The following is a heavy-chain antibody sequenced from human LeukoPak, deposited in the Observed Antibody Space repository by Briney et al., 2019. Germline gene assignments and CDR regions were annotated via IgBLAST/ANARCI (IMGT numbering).Heavy chain of an antibody. CDR2: MSPNSGDT. J-gene: IGHJ4*02. CDR3: ARGPPNWGYDY. CDR1: RYTFSNYD. D-gene: IGHD7-27*01. Sequence: GASVKVSCKASRYTFSNYDINWVRQATGQRPEWMGWMSPNSGDTGYAQKFQDRVTMTRNTSISTAYMELSSLRSDDTAVYYCARGPPNWGYDYWGPGTLVTVSS. V-gene: IGHV1-8*01.